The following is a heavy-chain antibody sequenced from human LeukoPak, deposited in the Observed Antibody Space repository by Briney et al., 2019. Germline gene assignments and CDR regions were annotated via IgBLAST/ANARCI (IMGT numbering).Heavy chain of an antibody. Sequence: GGSLGLSCAASGFTFGSFEMNGVRQARGKGLEWLSYIRRSGRNKYYADSLKGRFTISRDNSKNVLYLKMHSLRAEDTAIYYCAKMVTGHNYFDPWGQGTLVTVSS. CDR2: IRRSGRNK. D-gene: IGHD1-20*01. J-gene: IGHJ5*02. V-gene: IGHV3-48*03. CDR3: AKMVTGHNYFDP. CDR1: GFTFGSFE.